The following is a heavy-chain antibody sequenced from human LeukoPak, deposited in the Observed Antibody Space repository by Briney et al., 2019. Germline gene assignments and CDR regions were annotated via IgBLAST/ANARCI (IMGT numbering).Heavy chain of an antibody. CDR2: FDPEDGET. J-gene: IGHJ4*02. Sequence: ASVKVSCKASGGTFSSYAISWVRQAPGQGLEWMGGFDPEDGETIYAQKFQGRVTMTEDTSTDTAYMELSSLRSEDTAVYYCATQKSQGLVVVIGVSFDYWGQGTLVTVSS. V-gene: IGHV1-24*01. CDR3: ATQKSQGLVVVIGVSFDY. D-gene: IGHD3-22*01. CDR1: GGTFSSYA.